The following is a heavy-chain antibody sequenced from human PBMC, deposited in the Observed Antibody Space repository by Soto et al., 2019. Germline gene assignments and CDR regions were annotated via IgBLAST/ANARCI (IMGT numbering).Heavy chain of an antibody. CDR3: ARIPPEDSSSWYYYYYGMDV. Sequence: GESLKISCKGSGYSFTSYWIGWVRQMPGKGLEWMGIIYPGDSDTRYSPSFQGQVTISADKSISTAYLQWSSLKASDTAMYYCARIPPEDSSSWYYYYYGMDVWGQGTTVTVSS. V-gene: IGHV5-51*01. CDR2: IYPGDSDT. CDR1: GYSFTSYW. J-gene: IGHJ6*02. D-gene: IGHD6-13*01.